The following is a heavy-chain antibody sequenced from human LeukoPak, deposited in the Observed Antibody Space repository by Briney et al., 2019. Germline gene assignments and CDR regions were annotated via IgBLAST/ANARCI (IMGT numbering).Heavy chain of an antibody. V-gene: IGHV5-51*01. CDR1: GYNFATKW. CDR3: VRHVPVSYPSGFDY. Sequence: GESLKISCKGSGYNFATKWIGWVRQMPGKGLEWMGIIYPGYSDTRYSPSFQGQVTISADKSINTAYLQWSSLKASDTAIYYCVRHVPVSYPSGFDYWGQGTLVTVSS. D-gene: IGHD3-10*01. J-gene: IGHJ4*02. CDR2: IYPGYSDT.